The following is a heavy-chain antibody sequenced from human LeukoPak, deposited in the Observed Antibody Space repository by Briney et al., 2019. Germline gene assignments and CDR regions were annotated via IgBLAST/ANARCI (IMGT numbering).Heavy chain of an antibody. CDR1: GYTFTSYY. CDR2: INPSGGST. J-gene: IGHJ4*02. V-gene: IGHV1-46*01. Sequence: ASVKVSCKASGYTFTSYYMQWVRQAPGQGLEWMGIINPSGGSTSYAQKFQGRVTMTRDTSISTAYMELSRLRSDDTAVYYCASIAVAGTIYFDYWGQGTLVTVSS. D-gene: IGHD6-19*01. CDR3: ASIAVAGTIYFDY.